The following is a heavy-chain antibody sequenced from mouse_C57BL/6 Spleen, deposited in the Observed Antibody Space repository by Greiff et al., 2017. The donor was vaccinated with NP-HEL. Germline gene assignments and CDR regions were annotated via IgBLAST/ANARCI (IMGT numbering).Heavy chain of an antibody. Sequence: EVKLMESGPGLVKPSQSLSLTCSVTGYSITSGYYWNWIRQFPGNKLEWMGYISYDGSNNYNPSLKNRISITRDTSKNQFFLKLNSVTTEDTATYYCARELLRYPAWFAYWGQGTLVTVSA. CDR2: ISYDGSN. CDR1: GYSITSGYY. CDR3: ARELLRYPAWFAY. D-gene: IGHD1-1*01. V-gene: IGHV3-6*01. J-gene: IGHJ3*01.